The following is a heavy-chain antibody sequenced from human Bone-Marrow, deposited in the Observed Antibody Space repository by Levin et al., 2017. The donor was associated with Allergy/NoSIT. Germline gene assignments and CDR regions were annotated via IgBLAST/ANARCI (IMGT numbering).Heavy chain of an antibody. CDR1: GFVFSASA. Sequence: GVSLRLSCAASGFVFSASAVHWVRQASGKGLEWIGRIRTKTKSYATAYGASVKGRFTISREDSKNTAYLQMNSLKTEDTAVYYCTSLLRGYYYYYYGMDVWGQGTTVTVSS. V-gene: IGHV3-73*01. CDR2: IRTKTKSYAT. J-gene: IGHJ6*02. D-gene: IGHD3-22*01. CDR3: TSLLRGYYYYYYGMDV.